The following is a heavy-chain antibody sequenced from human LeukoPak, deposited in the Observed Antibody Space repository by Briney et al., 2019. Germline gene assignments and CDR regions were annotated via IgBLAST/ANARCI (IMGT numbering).Heavy chain of an antibody. Sequence: ASVKVSCKASGYTFTGYYMHWVRQAPGQGLEWMGWINPNSGGTNYAQKFQGRVTMTRDTSIGTAYMELSRLRSDDTAVYYCARETTVTTDLGYWGQGTLVTVSS. CDR1: GYTFTGYY. V-gene: IGHV1-2*02. D-gene: IGHD4-17*01. CDR2: INPNSGGT. CDR3: ARETTVTTDLGY. J-gene: IGHJ4*02.